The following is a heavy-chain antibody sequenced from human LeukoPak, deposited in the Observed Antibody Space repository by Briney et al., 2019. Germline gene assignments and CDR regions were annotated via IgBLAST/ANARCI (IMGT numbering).Heavy chain of an antibody. J-gene: IGHJ4*02. Sequence: GGSLRLSCAASGFTFSSYWMSWVRQAPGKGLEWVANIKQDGSEKYYVDCVKGRFTISRDNAKDSLYLQMNSLRAEDTAVYYCARGYGGKYYFDYWGQGTLVTVSS. V-gene: IGHV3-7*01. CDR3: ARGYGGKYYFDY. CDR1: GFTFSSYW. CDR2: IKQDGSEK. D-gene: IGHD4-23*01.